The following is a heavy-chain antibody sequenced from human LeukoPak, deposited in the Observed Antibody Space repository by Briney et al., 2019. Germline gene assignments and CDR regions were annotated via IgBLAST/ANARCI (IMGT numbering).Heavy chain of an antibody. CDR3: ARGSSWYMASQGTFDY. CDR2: KYYRSKWYN. J-gene: IGHJ4*02. D-gene: IGHD6-13*01. CDR1: RDSVSSNSDA. Sequence: SQTLSLTCALSRDSVSSNSDAWKWIRQSPSRGLEWLGRKYYRSKWYNDYAVPVKSRITINPDTSKNQFSLQLNSVTPEDTAVYYCARGSSWYMASQGTFDYWGQGTLVTVSS. V-gene: IGHV6-1*01.